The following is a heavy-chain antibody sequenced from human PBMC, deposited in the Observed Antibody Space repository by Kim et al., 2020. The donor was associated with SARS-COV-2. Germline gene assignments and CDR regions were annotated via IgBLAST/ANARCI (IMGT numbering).Heavy chain of an antibody. CDR2: IWYDGSNE. Sequence: GGSRRLSCVSSGFTFSTHGMYWVRQGPAKGLEWVAYIWYDGSNEDYGDSVRGRFTISRDNSKRTVYLEMNSLRVDDTAVYYCAKGVAAAGYYGLDVWGQG. CDR3: AKGVAAAGYYGLDV. CDR1: GFTFSTHG. D-gene: IGHD6-13*01. V-gene: IGHV3-30*02. J-gene: IGHJ6*02.